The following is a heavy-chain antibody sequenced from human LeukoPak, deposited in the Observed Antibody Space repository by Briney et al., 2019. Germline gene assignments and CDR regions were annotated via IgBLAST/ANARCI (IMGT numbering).Heavy chain of an antibody. CDR1: GGTFSNSA. CDR2: IIPILAIT. CDR3: ATTDGMVGQQLVMSWFDP. J-gene: IGHJ5*02. Sequence: ASVKVSCKASGGTFSNSALSWVRQAPGQGLEWMGRIIPILAITNYARKFQGRVTITADTSTSTAYMELTSLRSEDTAVYYCATTDGMVGQQLVMSWFDPWGQGTLVTVSS. D-gene: IGHD6-13*01. V-gene: IGHV1-69*04.